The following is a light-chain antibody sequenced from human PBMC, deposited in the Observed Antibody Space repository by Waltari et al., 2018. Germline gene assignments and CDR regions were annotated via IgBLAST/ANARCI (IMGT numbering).Light chain of an antibody. Sequence: QSVLTQPPSASGAPGQTVAISCSASASNIHRNVVTWYQQFPGTAPKLLIYSNDQRPSGVPGRFSGSKSGTSASLAISGLQSEDEAHYYCAAWDDSINGPAFGGGTKLTVL. J-gene: IGLJ3*02. V-gene: IGLV1-44*01. CDR1: ASNIHRNV. CDR2: SND. CDR3: AAWDDSINGPA.